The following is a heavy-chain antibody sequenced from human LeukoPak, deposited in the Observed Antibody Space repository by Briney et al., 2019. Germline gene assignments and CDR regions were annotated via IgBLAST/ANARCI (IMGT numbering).Heavy chain of an antibody. J-gene: IGHJ3*02. CDR2: IYSGGST. CDR3: ASIRGYSYGWDAFDI. D-gene: IGHD5-18*01. CDR1: GFTVSSNY. V-gene: IGHV3-66*01. Sequence: GGSLRLSCAASGFTVSSNYMSWVRQAPGKGLEWVSVIYSGGSTYYADSVKGRFTISRDNSKNTLYLQMNSLRAEDTAVYYCASIRGYSYGWDAFDIWGQGTMVTVSS.